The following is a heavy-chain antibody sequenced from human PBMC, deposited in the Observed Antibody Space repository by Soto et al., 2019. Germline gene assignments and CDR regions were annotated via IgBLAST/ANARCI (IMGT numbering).Heavy chain of an antibody. J-gene: IGHJ5*02. V-gene: IGHV1-18*01. Sequence: RASVKVSCKASGYTFTSYGISWVRQAPGQGLEWMGWISAYNGNTNYAQKLQGRVTMTTDTSTSTAYMELRSLRSDDTAVYYCARGRDSSTINWFDPWGQGTLVTVSS. CDR2: ISAYNGNT. D-gene: IGHD6-13*01. CDR3: ARGRDSSTINWFDP. CDR1: GYTFTSYG.